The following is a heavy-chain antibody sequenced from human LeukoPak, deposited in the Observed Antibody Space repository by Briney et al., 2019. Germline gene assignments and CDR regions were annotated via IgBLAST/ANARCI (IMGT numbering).Heavy chain of an antibody. CDR2: ISTYNGDT. D-gene: IGHD5-18*01. Sequence: ASVKVSCKASGYTFTSYGINWVRQAPGQGLEWMGWISTYNGDTNYAQMLQGRVTMTTDTSTSTAYMELRSLRFDATAVYYCARGSSYGFSMPYWGQGTLVTVSS. J-gene: IGHJ4*02. CDR1: GYTFTSYG. CDR3: ARGSSYGFSMPY. V-gene: IGHV1-18*01.